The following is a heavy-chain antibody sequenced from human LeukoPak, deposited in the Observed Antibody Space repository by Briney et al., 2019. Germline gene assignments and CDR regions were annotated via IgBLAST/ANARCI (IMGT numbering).Heavy chain of an antibody. CDR3: ARGRDDYGDLDAFDI. Sequence: SETPSLTCTVSGGSISSGGYYWSWIRQHPGKGLEWIGYIYYSGSTYYNPSLKSRVTISVDTSKNQFSLKLSSVTAADTAVYYCARGRDDYGDLDAFDIWGQGTMVTVSS. CDR2: IYYSGST. CDR1: GGSISSGGYY. V-gene: IGHV4-31*03. J-gene: IGHJ3*02. D-gene: IGHD4-17*01.